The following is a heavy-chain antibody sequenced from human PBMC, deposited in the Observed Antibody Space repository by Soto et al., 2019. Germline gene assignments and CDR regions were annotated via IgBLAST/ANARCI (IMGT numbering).Heavy chain of an antibody. CDR3: AREKKHQSLGGRFGMDV. V-gene: IGHV3-21*01. J-gene: IGHJ6*02. Sequence: GGSLRLSCAVSGFIFSDFSMNWVRQAPGEGLEWVASIGSSGGYIFYADSVKGRFTISRDNAKKSLDLQINSLRAEDTAVYYCAREKKHQSLGGRFGMDVWGQGTTVTVSS. CDR1: GFIFSDFS. D-gene: IGHD2-2*01. CDR2: IGSSGGYI.